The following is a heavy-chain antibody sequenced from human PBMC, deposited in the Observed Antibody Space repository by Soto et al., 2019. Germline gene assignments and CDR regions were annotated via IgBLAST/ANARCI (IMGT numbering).Heavy chain of an antibody. Sequence: GGSLRLSCAASGFNFDDYAMHWVRQAPGKGLQWVATISATGSITYYADSVKGRFTISRDNSKNTLYLQMNGLRVEDTAVYYCAKDRLAGNFDYWGQGTQVTVSS. V-gene: IGHV3-23*01. CDR2: ISATGSIT. J-gene: IGHJ4*02. CDR3: AKDRLAGNFDY. CDR1: GFNFDDYA.